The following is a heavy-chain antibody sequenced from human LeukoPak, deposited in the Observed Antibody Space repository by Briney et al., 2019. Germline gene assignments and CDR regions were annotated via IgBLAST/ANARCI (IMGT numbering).Heavy chain of an antibody. D-gene: IGHD6-6*01. V-gene: IGHV4-59*01. J-gene: IGHJ4*02. CDR2: VYYCGRT. Sequence: SGTLFLTCTVSGGSIRRYYWTWIRQPPGKGLEWLGYVYYCGRTNYNPCPKSQVTISVDTSNNQVFLKLSSVTAADTAVYYCARVGSRSSFGYWGQGTLVTVSS. CDR1: GGSIRRYY. CDR3: ARVGSRSSFGY.